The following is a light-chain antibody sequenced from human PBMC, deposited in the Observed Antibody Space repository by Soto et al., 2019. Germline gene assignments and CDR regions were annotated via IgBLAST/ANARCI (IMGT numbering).Light chain of an antibody. CDR1: QDISNY. CDR2: DAS. J-gene: IGKJ4*01. V-gene: IGKV1-33*01. Sequence: WQASQDISNYLNWYQQKPGKAPKLLIYDASNLETGVPSRFSGSRSGPDLTLACGIRNPEDLASYYWKQYDNLLLTIRGGTKVDIK. CDR3: KQYDNLLLT.